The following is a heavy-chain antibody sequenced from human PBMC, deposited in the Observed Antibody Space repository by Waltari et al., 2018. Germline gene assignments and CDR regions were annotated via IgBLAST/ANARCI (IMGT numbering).Heavy chain of an antibody. CDR2: INPNMGGT. J-gene: IGHJ3*02. CDR3: ARDLRGGDYGTGDAFDI. D-gene: IGHD4-17*01. CDR1: GYPFTVYY. Sequence: QLQLVQSGAEVKKPGASVKVSCKASGYPFTVYYIHWVRQAPGQGLEWMGWINPNMGGTNYAQKFQGRVAMTRDTSISTAYMELSKLRSDDTAVYYCARDLRGGDYGTGDAFDIWGQGTMVTVSS. V-gene: IGHV1-2*02.